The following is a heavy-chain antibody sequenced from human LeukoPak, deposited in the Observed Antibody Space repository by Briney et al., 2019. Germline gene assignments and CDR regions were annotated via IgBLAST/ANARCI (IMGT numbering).Heavy chain of an antibody. Sequence: GGSLRLSCTASGFTLGSHDMHWVRQIPGQGLECVAAVSSGFHAFFADSVQGRLSVSREDARNSLYLQMNSLRAGDTAVYYCVREARGYHYTYFDYWGQGTLVTVSS. CDR3: VREARGYHYTYFDY. CDR1: GFTLGSHD. V-gene: IGHV3-13*01. J-gene: IGHJ4*02. D-gene: IGHD5-18*01. CDR2: VSSGFHA.